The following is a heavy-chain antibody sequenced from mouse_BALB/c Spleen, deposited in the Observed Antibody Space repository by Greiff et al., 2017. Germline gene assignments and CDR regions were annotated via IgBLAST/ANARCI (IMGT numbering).Heavy chain of an antibody. V-gene: IGHV1S41*01. CDR2: IAPGSGST. Sequence: DLVKPGASVKLSCKASGYTFTSYWINWINQRPVQGLEWIGRIAPGSGSTYYNEMFKGKATMTVDTSSSTAYIQLSSLSSEDSAVYFCSRTSTTMITAAWLADWGQGTLVTVSA. J-gene: IGHJ3*01. CDR3: SRTSTTMITAAWLAD. D-gene: IGHD2-4*01. CDR1: GYTFTSYW.